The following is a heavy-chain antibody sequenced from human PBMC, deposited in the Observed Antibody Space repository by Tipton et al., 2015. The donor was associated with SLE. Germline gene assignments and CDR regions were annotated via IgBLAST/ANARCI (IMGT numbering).Heavy chain of an antibody. D-gene: IGHD3-10*01. CDR2: IYYSGST. CDR3: ARESSTMLRGIHSV. CDR1: GGSISSGDYY. J-gene: IGHJ6*04. Sequence: LRLSCTVSGGSISSGDYYWSWIRQPPGKGLEWIGYIYYSGSTYYNPSLKSRVTISVDTSKNQFSLKLTSVTAADTAVYYCARESSTMLRGIHSVWGKGTTVTVSS. V-gene: IGHV4-30-4*01.